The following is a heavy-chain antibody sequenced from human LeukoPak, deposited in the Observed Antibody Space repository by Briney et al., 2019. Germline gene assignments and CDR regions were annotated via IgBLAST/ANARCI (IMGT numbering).Heavy chain of an antibody. CDR1: GFTFSSYE. D-gene: IGHD2-15*01. CDR3: ARPSGYCSGGSCFPFDY. J-gene: IGHJ4*02. Sequence: PGGSLRLSCAASGFTFSSYEMAWVRQAPGKGLEWVSYVGSGGDYISYSDSVKGRFTISKDNAKNSLSLQMNSLRVDDTAVYYCARPSGYCSGGSCFPFDYWGQGTLVTVSS. V-gene: IGHV3-48*03. CDR2: VGSGGDYI.